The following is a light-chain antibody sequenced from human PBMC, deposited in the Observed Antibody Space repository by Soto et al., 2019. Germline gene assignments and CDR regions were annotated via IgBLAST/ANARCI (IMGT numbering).Light chain of an antibody. J-gene: IGKJ1*01. CDR1: QSISSW. V-gene: IGKV1-5*01. CDR3: QQYNSYSLT. CDR2: DAS. Sequence: DIQMTQSPSTLSSSVGERVTITCRASQSISSWLAWYQQKPGKAPKLLIYDASSLESGVPSRFSGSGSGTEFTLTISSLQPDDFATYYCQQYNSYSLTFGQGTKVDIK.